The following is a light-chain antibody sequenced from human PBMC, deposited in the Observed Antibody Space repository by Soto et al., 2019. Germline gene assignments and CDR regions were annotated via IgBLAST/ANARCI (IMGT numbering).Light chain of an antibody. CDR2: NND. J-gene: IGLJ2*01. CDR1: SSNIGSNT. V-gene: IGLV1-44*01. CDR3: AAWDDSLNGPV. Sequence: QSVLTQPPSASGTPGQRVTISCSGSSSNIGSNTVNWYQQLPGTAPKLLINNNDQRPSGVPDRFSGSKSGTSASLAISGLQSEDEADSHCAAWDDSLNGPVFGGGTQLTVL.